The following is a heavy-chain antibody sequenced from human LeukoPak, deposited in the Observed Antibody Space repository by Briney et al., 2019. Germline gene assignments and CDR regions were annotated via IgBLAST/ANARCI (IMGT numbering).Heavy chain of an antibody. CDR2: ISYDGSNK. J-gene: IGHJ6*03. D-gene: IGHD4-23*01. Sequence: GRSLRLSCAASGFTFSSYGMHWVRQAPGKGLEWVAVISYDGSNKYYADSVKGRFTISRDNSKNTLYLQMNSLRAEDTAVYYCARDSNSLPYYYYYMDVWGKGTTVTVSS. CDR1: GFTFSSYG. CDR3: ARDSNSLPYYYYYMDV. V-gene: IGHV3-30*03.